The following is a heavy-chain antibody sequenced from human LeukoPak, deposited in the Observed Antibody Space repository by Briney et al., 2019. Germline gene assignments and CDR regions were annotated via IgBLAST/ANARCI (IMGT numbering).Heavy chain of an antibody. CDR3: ARGNRRLAYYGSGSRLPFDY. Sequence: SETLSLTCTVSGVSISSSYWTWIRQPPGKGLEWIGYIFYSGSTNYNPSLKSRVTISLDTSKSQFSLKLHSLTAADTAVYYCARGNRRLAYYGSGSRLPFDYWGQGTLVTVSS. CDR1: GVSISSSY. D-gene: IGHD3-10*01. J-gene: IGHJ4*02. CDR2: IFYSGST. V-gene: IGHV4-59*12.